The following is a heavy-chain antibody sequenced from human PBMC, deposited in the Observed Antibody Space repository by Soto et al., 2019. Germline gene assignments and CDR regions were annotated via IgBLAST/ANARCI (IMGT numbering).Heavy chain of an antibody. V-gene: IGHV3-7*03. CDR1: EFTFDKYY. CDR3: AKDRRAVVVVITPPNGMDV. Sequence: PGGSLRLSCAASEFTFDKYYMTWVRQAPGKGPEWVANIKPDGSEQYYVDSVKGRFTISRDNANNSLYLQMNSLRAEDTAVYYCAKDRRAVVVVITPPNGMDVWGQGTTVTVSS. J-gene: IGHJ6*02. D-gene: IGHD3-22*01. CDR2: IKPDGSEQ.